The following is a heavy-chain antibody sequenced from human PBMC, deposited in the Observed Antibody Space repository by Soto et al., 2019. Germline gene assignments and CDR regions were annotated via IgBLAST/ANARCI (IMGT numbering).Heavy chain of an antibody. D-gene: IGHD3-9*01. CDR2: IYYSGST. V-gene: IGHV4-59*08. J-gene: IGHJ6*03. CDR3: ARLPIHYYYYYMDV. Sequence: SETLSLTCTVSGGSISSYYWSWIRQPPGKGLEWIGYIYYSGSTNYNPSLKSRVTISVDTSKNQFSLKLSSVTAADTAVYYCARLPIHYYYYYMDVWGKGTTVTVSS. CDR1: GGSISSYY.